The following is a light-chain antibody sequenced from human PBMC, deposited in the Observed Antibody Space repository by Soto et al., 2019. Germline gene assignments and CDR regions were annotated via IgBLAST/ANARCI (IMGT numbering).Light chain of an antibody. CDR3: QQYDESFRT. Sequence: EIVLTQSPGTLSLSPGERATLSCRASQSVNSNYLAWYQQKPGQSPRVLMYGTSNRATGIPDRFSGSGSGTDFTLTISGLEPEDFAVYYCQQYDESFRTFGQGTKVEIK. CDR1: QSVNSNY. CDR2: GTS. V-gene: IGKV3-20*01. J-gene: IGKJ1*01.